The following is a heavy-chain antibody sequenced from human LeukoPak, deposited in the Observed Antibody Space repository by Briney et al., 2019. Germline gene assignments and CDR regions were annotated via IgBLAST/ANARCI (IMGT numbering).Heavy chain of an antibody. CDR1: GFIFSGFW. D-gene: IGHD3-16*01. Sequence: GGSLRLSCAVSGFIFSGFWMTWVRQAPGKGLEWVANIKQDGTEKYYVDSVKGRFTISRDNAKNSLYLQMNSLRVEDTAVYYCVRGKGDDYWGQGTLVTVSS. V-gene: IGHV3-7*03. J-gene: IGHJ4*02. CDR3: VRGKGDDY. CDR2: IKQDGTEK.